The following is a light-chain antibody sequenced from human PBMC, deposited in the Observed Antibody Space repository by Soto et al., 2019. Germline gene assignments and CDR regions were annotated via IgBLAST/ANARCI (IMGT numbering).Light chain of an antibody. V-gene: IGKV1-33*01. J-gene: IGKJ5*01. CDR3: QQYDNVGIT. CDR1: HDISTH. Sequence: QMTQSPSSLSASVGDRVTITCRASHDISTHLNWYQQMPGKAPKLLIYESSNVQTGVPSRFSGRGSGTDFVFTISSLQPEDIGTYYCQQYDNVGITFCQGTRL. CDR2: ESS.